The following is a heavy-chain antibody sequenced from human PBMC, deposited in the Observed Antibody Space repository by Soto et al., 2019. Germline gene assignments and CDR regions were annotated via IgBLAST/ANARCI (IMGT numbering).Heavy chain of an antibody. Sequence: ETQSLTCTVSGGSISSYYWSWIRQPPGKGLEWIGYIYYSGSTNYNPSLKSRVTISVDTSKNQFSLKLSSVTAADTAVYYCARAPRGXYGHPSYFDYWGQGTLVTVSS. V-gene: IGHV4-59*01. CDR2: IYYSGST. CDR1: GGSISSYY. D-gene: IGHD3-16*01. CDR3: ARAPRGXYGHPSYFDY. J-gene: IGHJ4*02.